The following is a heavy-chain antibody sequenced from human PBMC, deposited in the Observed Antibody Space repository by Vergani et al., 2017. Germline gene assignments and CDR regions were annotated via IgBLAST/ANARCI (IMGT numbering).Heavy chain of an antibody. Sequence: EVQLVESGGGLVKPGGSLRLSCAASGFTFSSYSMNWVRQAPGKGLEWVSSISSSSSYIYYADSVKGRFTISRDNAKNSLYLQMNSLRAEDTAVYYCARGGYSSGWYRYYFDCWGGGPLVTVSS. V-gene: IGHV3-21*01. D-gene: IGHD6-19*01. CDR1: GFTFSSYS. J-gene: IGHJ4*02. CDR2: ISSSSSYI. CDR3: ARGGYSSGWYRYYFDC.